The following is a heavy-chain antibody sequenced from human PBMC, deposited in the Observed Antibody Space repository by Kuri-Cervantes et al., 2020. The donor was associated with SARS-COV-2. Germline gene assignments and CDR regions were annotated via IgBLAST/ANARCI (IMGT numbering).Heavy chain of an antibody. Sequence: GEALKIFWAASEFTYSSYDMTWVRQAPGMGLEGVSSISSGSDYIYYADSVKGRFTVSRDNAENSLYLQMNSLGVGDTAVYYCGRHRGYCSGGGCYSTGFSFDYWGQGALVTVSS. CDR2: ISSGSDYI. D-gene: IGHD2-15*01. V-gene: IGHV3-21*01. J-gene: IGHJ4*02. CDR1: EFTYSSYD. CDR3: GRHRGYCSGGGCYSTGFSFDY.